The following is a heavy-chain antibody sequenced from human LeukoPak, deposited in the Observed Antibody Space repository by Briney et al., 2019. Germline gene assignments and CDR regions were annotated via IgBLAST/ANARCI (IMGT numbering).Heavy chain of an antibody. CDR3: ARPGLDIVVVPAAFGTVGHGMDV. D-gene: IGHD2-2*01. Sequence: SVKVSCKASGGTFSSYAISWVRQAPGQGLEWMGGIIPILGTANYAQKFQGRVTITADESTSTAYMELSSLRSEDTAVYYCARPGLDIVVVPAAFGTVGHGMDVWGQGTTVTVSS. CDR2: IIPILGTA. J-gene: IGHJ6*02. CDR1: GGTFSSYA. V-gene: IGHV1-69*13.